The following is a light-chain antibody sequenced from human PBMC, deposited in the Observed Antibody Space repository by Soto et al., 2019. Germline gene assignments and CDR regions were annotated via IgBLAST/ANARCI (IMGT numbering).Light chain of an antibody. CDR3: QQYGTSPPT. CDR1: QSSSSY. CDR2: GAS. Sequence: EIVLTQSPGTLSLSPGERATLSCRASQSSSSYLAWYQQKPGQAPRLLIFGASSRATGIPDRFSGSGSATDFTLTISRLEPEDFVVYYCQQYGTSPPTFDQGTKLEIK. V-gene: IGKV3-20*01. J-gene: IGKJ2*01.